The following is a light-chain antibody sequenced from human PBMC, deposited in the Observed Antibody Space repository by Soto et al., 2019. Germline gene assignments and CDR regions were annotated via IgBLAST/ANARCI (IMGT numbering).Light chain of an antibody. CDR2: GTS. CDR1: QSVSSY. V-gene: IGKV3-20*01. Sequence: LTQSLATLSLSTGERAPLSCRASQSVSSYLAWYQQKPGQAPRLLIYGTSSRATGIPDRFSGSGSGTDFTLTISRLEPEDFAVYSCQQYGNSPLLTFGGGTKVDIK. CDR3: QQYGNSPLLT. J-gene: IGKJ4*01.